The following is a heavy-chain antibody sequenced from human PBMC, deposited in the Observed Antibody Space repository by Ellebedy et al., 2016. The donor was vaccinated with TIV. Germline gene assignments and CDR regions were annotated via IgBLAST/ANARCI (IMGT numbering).Heavy chain of an antibody. D-gene: IGHD4-17*01. V-gene: IGHV4-34*01. CDR1: GRSFSGYY. J-gene: IGHJ6*02. CDR3: ARGGLMTTVTTGGGMDV. Sequence: MPSETLSLTCAVYGRSFSGYYWSWIRQPPGKGLEWIGEINHSGSTNYNPSLKSRVTISVDTSKNQFSLKLSSVTAADTAVHYCARGGLMTTVTTGGGMDVWGQGTTVTVSS. CDR2: INHSGST.